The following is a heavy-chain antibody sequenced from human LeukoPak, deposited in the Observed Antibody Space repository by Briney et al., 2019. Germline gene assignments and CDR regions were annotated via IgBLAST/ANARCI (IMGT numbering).Heavy chain of an antibody. V-gene: IGHV3-30-3*01. Sequence: GGSLRLSCAASGFTFSSYAMHWVRQAPGKGLEWVAVISYDGSNKYYADSVKGRFTISRDNSKNTLYLQMNSLRAEDTAVYYCARDRRGYWSSTSCREYFQQGGQGTLLTVSS. CDR2: ISYDGSNK. CDR3: ARDRRGYWSSTSCREYFQQ. CDR1: GFTFSSYA. D-gene: IGHD2-2*03. J-gene: IGHJ1*01.